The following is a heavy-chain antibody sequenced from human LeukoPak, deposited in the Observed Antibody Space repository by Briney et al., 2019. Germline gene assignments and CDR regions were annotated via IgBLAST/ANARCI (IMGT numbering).Heavy chain of an antibody. D-gene: IGHD4-23*01. CDR2: IHGSDDNT. Sequence: GGSLRLSCAASGFTFSSNAMTWVRQAPGKGLEWVSAIHGSDDNTHYADSVKGRFTISRDRSKNTLYLQMNSLRADDTAVYYCAKDLLRWSFDYWGQGTLVTVSS. J-gene: IGHJ4*02. V-gene: IGHV3-23*01. CDR3: AKDLLRWSFDY. CDR1: GFTFSSNA.